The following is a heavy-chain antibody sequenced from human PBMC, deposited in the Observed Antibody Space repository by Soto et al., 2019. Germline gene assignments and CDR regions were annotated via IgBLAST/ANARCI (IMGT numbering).Heavy chain of an antibody. J-gene: IGHJ4*02. CDR1: GGSISTDY. D-gene: IGHD3-22*01. Sequence: SETLSLTCTVSGGSISTDYWTWIRQPPGKGLEWIGYIYNSGSTKYNPSLKSRVTMSVDTSTKEFSLRMSSVTAADTAVYYCARCSNFYDTRGFLDYWGQAVLGSVFS. CDR2: IYNSGST. V-gene: IGHV4-59*01. CDR3: ARCSNFYDTRGFLDY.